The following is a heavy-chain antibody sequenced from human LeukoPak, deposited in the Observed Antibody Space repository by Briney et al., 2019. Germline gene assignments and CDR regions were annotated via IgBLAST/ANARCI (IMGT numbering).Heavy chain of an antibody. CDR3: AKAPYYYDSSGFDY. D-gene: IGHD3-22*01. CDR1: GVTLSSYA. CDR2: ISSSGSGGNT. Sequence: GGSLRLSCTASGVTLSSYAMSWARQAPGKGLEWVSGISSSGSGGNTYYADSVKGRFTISRDNSKNTLYLQMNSLRAEDTAVYYCAKAPYYYDSSGFDYWGQGTLVTVSS. V-gene: IGHV3-23*01. J-gene: IGHJ4*02.